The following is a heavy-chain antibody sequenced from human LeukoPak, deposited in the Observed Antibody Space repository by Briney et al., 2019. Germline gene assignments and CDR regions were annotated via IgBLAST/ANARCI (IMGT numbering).Heavy chain of an antibody. Sequence: ASVTVSCKASGYTFTSYDINWVRQAPGQGLEWMGWMNPNSGNTGYAQKFQGRVTMTRNTSISTAYMELSSLRSEDTAVYYCARGLHCSSTSCYNLDWFDPWGQGTLVTVSS. D-gene: IGHD2-2*02. CDR1: GYTFTSYD. CDR3: ARGLHCSSTSCYNLDWFDP. J-gene: IGHJ5*02. V-gene: IGHV1-8*01. CDR2: MNPNSGNT.